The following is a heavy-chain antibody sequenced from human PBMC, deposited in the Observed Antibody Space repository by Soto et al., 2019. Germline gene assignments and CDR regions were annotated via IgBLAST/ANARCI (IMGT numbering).Heavy chain of an antibody. D-gene: IGHD2-2*01. V-gene: IGHV2-5*02. CDR2: VYWDDDK. CDR3: AHCRGGVASF. CDR1: GFSLSTREVG. Sequence: QITLNESGPTLVKPTQTLTLTCTFSGFSLSTREVGVGWIRQPPGEALEWLGVVYWDDDKTYRPSLKSRLTITKDTPKTQVVLRRTKMDPVDTATYYCAHCRGGVASFWGQGTLVTVSS. J-gene: IGHJ4*02.